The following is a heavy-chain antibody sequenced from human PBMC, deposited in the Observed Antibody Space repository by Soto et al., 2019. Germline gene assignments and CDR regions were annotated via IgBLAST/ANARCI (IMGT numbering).Heavy chain of an antibody. V-gene: IGHV1-18*01. CDR3: ARDGGSSPFYFDY. CDR2: LSAYNGNT. D-gene: IGHD2-15*01. Sequence: ASVKVSCKASGYTFITYGVSWVRQAPGQGLEWMGWLSAYNGNTKSAQKLQGRVIMTTDTSTSTAYMELRSLRSDDTAVYYCARDGGSSPFYFDYWGQGTLVTVSS. CDR1: GYTFITYG. J-gene: IGHJ4*02.